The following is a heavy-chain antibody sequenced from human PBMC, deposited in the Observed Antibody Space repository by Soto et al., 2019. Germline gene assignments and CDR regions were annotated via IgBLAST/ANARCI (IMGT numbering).Heavy chain of an antibody. V-gene: IGHV3-48*02. CDR2: ISGSSSTI. Sequence: EVQLVESGGGLVQPGGSLRLSCAASGFTFSSYNMNWVRQAPGKGLEWVSFISGSSSTIYYADSVKGRFTISRDNAKNSRYLXIXXRGDXXTXXXYXARVXLGXSGWYLRYGMDVWGQVTTVTVSS. CDR1: GFTFSSYN. CDR3: ARVXLGXSGWYLRYGMDV. J-gene: IGHJ6*02. D-gene: IGHD6-19*01.